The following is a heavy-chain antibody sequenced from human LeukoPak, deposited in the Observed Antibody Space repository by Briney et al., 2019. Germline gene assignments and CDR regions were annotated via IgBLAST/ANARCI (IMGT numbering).Heavy chain of an antibody. J-gene: IGHJ4*02. D-gene: IGHD1-20*01. CDR1: GGSISSYY. CDR2: IYYSGST. Sequence: SETLSLTCTVSGGSISSYYWSWIRQLPGKGLEWIGYIYYSGSTNYNPSLKSRVTISVDTSKNQFSLKRRSLRAAYTAVYYGAGGFNWKDVWRQGTLVSVSS. CDR3: AGGFNWKDV. V-gene: IGHV4-59*01.